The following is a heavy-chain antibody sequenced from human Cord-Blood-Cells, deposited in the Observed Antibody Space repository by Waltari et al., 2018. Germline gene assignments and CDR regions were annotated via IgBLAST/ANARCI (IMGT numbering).Heavy chain of an antibody. V-gene: IGHV4-4*07. J-gene: IGHJ4*02. CDR1: GGSISSYY. CDR2: IYTMGRP. CDR3: ARGRTTSGDY. Sequence: QVQLQESGPGLVKPSETLSLTCTVSGGSISSYYWSWIRQPAGKGLGWSGRIYTMGRPNYNPALKSRVTMSVDTSKIQFSLKLSSVTAADTAVYYCARGRTTSGDYWGQGTLVTVSS. D-gene: IGHD1-7*01.